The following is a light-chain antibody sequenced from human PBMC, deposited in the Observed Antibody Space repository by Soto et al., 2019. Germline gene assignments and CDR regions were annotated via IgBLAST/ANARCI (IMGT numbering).Light chain of an antibody. CDR1: QSVSSH. CDR2: GAS. J-gene: IGKJ1*01. CDR3: QQYDIWPWT. Sequence: ERLLTQSPATLSVSPGERATLSCRASQSVSSHLAWYQQKPGQAPRVLIYGASTRATGSPARFSGSGSGTEFTLTISSLQSEDFVVYFCQQYDIWPWTFGQGTKVDI. V-gene: IGKV3-15*01.